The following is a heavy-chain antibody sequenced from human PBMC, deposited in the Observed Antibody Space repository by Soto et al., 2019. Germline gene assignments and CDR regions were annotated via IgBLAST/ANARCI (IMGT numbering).Heavy chain of an antibody. J-gene: IGHJ4*02. CDR3: AIILHPRFFSSGYFPRPFDY. Sequence: ASVKVSCKVSGYTITELSMHWVRQAPGKGLEWMGGFDPEDGETIYAQKFQGRVTMTEDTSTDTAYMELSSLRSEDTAVYYCAIILHPRFFSSGYFPRPFDYWGQGTLPT. CDR2: FDPEDGET. V-gene: IGHV1-24*01. D-gene: IGHD3-22*01. CDR1: GYTITELS.